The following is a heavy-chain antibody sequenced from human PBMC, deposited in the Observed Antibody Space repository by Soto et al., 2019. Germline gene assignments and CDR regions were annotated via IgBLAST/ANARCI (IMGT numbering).Heavy chain of an antibody. CDR1: GGTFSSYA. CDR3: ARDSSEGSYGYGAFDI. CDR2: IIPIFGTA. J-gene: IGHJ3*02. D-gene: IGHD5-18*01. Sequence: ASVKVSCKASGGTFSSYAISWVRQAPGQGLEWMGGIIPIFGTANYAQKFQGRVTITADESTSTAYMELSSLRSEDTAVYYCARDSSEGSYGYGAFDIWGQGTMVTVSS. V-gene: IGHV1-69*13.